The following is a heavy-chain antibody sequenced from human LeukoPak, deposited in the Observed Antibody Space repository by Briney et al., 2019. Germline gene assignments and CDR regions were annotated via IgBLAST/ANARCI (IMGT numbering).Heavy chain of an antibody. CDR3: ADPPNSGF. CDR2: IRGSSGDT. V-gene: IGHV3-23*01. D-gene: IGHD1-1*01. Sequence: GGSLRLSCAASGFTFSSYAMSWVRQAPGKGLERVSTIRGSSGDTYYADSVKGRFTISRDNSKNTLYLQMNSLRAEDTAIYYCADPPNSGFWGQGTLVTVS. J-gene: IGHJ4*02. CDR1: GFTFSSYA.